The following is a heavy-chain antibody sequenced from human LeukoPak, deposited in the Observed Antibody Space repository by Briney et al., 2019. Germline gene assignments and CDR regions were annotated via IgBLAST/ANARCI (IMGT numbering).Heavy chain of an antibody. CDR2: INHSGST. D-gene: IGHD3-10*01. V-gene: IGHV4-34*01. CDR3: ARVPRITMVRGVIIRVGFDY. CDR1: GGSFSGYY. Sequence: ETLSLTCAVYGGSFSGYYWSWIRQPPGKGLEWIGEINHSGSTNYNPSLKSRVTISVDTSKNQFSLKLSSVTAADTAVYYCARVPRITMVRGVIIRVGFDYWGQGTLVTVSS. J-gene: IGHJ4*02.